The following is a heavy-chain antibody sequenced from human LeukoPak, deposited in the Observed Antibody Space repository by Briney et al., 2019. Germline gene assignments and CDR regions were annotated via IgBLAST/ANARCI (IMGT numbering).Heavy chain of an antibody. Sequence: GGSLRLSCAASGFTFSSYWMTWVRQGPGKGLEWVATIDQVGSEKYYVDSVKGRFTISRDNAKNSLYLQMHSLRAEDTAVYYCARDFHPSGYDYWGQGTLVSVSS. D-gene: IGHD5-12*01. CDR2: IDQVGSEK. CDR3: ARDFHPSGYDY. J-gene: IGHJ4*02. CDR1: GFTFSSYW. V-gene: IGHV3-7*01.